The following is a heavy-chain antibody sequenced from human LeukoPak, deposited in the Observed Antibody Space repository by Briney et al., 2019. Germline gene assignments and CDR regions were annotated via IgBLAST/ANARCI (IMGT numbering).Heavy chain of an antibody. CDR3: ASTITVTTDY. J-gene: IGHJ4*02. D-gene: IGHD4-17*01. CDR2: IYHSGST. Sequence: SETLSLTCTVSGYSISSGYYWGWIRQPPGKGLEWIGSIYHSGSTYYNPSLKSRVTISVDTSKNQFSLKLTSVTAADTAVYYCASTITVTTDYWGQGTLVTVSS. V-gene: IGHV4-38-2*02. CDR1: GYSISSGYY.